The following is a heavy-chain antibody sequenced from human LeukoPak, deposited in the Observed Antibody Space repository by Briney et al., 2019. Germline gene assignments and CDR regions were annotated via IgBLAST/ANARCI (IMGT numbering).Heavy chain of an antibody. CDR1: GFTFSDYY. V-gene: IGHV3-11*01. D-gene: IGHD6-6*01. Sequence: GGSLRLSCAASGFTFSDYYMSWIRQAPGKGLEWVSYISGSGSTIYYADSVKGRFTISRDNSKNTLYLQMNSLRAEDTAVYYCAKDRVGNSYLFDSWGQGTLVTVSS. J-gene: IGHJ4*02. CDR2: ISGSGSTI. CDR3: AKDRVGNSYLFDS.